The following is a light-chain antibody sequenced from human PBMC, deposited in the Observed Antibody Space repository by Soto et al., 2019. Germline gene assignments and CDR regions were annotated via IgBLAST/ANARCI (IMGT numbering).Light chain of an antibody. CDR1: QSVSTL. CDR2: DVS. Sequence: EIVLTQSPATLSLSPGERATLSCRASQSVSTLIAWYQQKPGQAPRRLIYDVSNRATGIPARFSGSGSGTDFTLTISSLEPEDFAVYYCQQRSTWPPWTFGQGTKVEIK. V-gene: IGKV3-11*01. J-gene: IGKJ1*01. CDR3: QQRSTWPPWT.